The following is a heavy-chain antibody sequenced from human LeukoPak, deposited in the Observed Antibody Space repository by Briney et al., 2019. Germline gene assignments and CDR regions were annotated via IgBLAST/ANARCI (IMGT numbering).Heavy chain of an antibody. J-gene: IGHJ6*02. D-gene: IGHD2-8*01. CDR2: INSDGSST. CDR3: ARVMEDCTNGVCQIYYYYGMDV. CDR1: GFTFSSYW. Sequence: GGSLRLSCAASGFTFSSYWMHWVRQAPGKGLVWVSRINSDGSSTSYAGSVKGRFTISRDNAKNSLYLQMNSLRAEDTAVYYCARVMEDCTNGVCQIYYYYGMDVWGQGTTVTVSS. V-gene: IGHV3-74*01.